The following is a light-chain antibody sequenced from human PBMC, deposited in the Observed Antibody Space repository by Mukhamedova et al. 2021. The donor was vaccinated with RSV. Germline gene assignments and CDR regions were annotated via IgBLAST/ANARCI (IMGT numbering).Light chain of an antibody. V-gene: IGLV2-14*01. CDR2: EVS. J-gene: IGLJ1*01. Sequence: VPKLMIYEVSNRPSGVSNRFSGSKSGNTASLTISGFQAEDEADYYCTSYTSTNTQVFGTGTKVTVL. CDR3: TSYTSTNTQV.